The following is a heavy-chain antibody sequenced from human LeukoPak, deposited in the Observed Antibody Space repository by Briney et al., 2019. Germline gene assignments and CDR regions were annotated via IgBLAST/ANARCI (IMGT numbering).Heavy chain of an antibody. V-gene: IGHV4-59*01. CDR3: ARTDGGGSYQKSPESFQH. CDR1: GGSISNYY. Sequence: PSETLSLTCTVSGGSISNYYWSWIRQPPGKGLEWIGYIYYSGSTNYNPSLKSRVTISVDTSKKQFSLKLSSVTAADTAVYYCARTDGGGSYQKSPESFQHWGQGTLVTVSS. J-gene: IGHJ1*01. CDR2: IYYSGST. D-gene: IGHD1-26*01.